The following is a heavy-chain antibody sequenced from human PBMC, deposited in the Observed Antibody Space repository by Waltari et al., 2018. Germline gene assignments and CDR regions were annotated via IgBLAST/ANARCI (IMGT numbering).Heavy chain of an antibody. J-gene: IGHJ5*02. Sequence: QVQLQESGPGLVKSSETLSLTCTVSGGSIGRXTFYWAWIRQPPGKRMEWMASINYSGSTYYMPSLKSRVTISVDTSRNQLSLRLTSVTAADMAVYFCVREWSSSSSWFDPXXXGTLVTVSS. D-gene: IGHD6-6*01. V-gene: IGHV4-39*07. CDR3: VREWSSSSSWFDP. CDR2: INYSGST. CDR1: GGSIGRXTFY.